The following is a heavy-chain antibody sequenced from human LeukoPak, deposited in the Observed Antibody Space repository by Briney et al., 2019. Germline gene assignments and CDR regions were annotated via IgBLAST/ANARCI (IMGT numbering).Heavy chain of an antibody. CDR3: ARGGADVDTAIRFDY. CDR1: GGSISSYY. CDR2: IYYSGST. D-gene: IGHD5-18*01. V-gene: IGHV4-59*01. Sequence: PSETLSLTCTVSGGSISSYYWSWIRQPPGKGLEWIGYIYYSGSTNSNPSLKSRVTISVDTSKNQFSLKLSSATAADTAVYYCARGGADVDTAIRFDYWGQGTLVTVSS. J-gene: IGHJ4*02.